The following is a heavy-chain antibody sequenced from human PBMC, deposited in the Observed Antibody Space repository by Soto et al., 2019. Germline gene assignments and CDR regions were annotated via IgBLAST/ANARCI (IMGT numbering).Heavy chain of an antibody. CDR3: AKDLMTHMVRGVPTPIY. CDR1: GFTFSSYA. D-gene: IGHD3-10*01. J-gene: IGHJ4*02. V-gene: IGHV3-23*01. Sequence: GGSLSLSCAASGFTFSSYAMSWVRQAPGKGLEWVSAISGSGGSTYYADSVKGRFTISRDNSKNTLYLQMNSLRAEDTAVYYCAKDLMTHMVRGVPTPIYWGQGTLVTVSS. CDR2: ISGSGGST.